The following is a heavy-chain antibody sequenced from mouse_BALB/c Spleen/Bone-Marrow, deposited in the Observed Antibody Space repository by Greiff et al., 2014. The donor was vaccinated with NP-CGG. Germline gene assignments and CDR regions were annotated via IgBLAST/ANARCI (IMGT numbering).Heavy chain of an antibody. V-gene: IGHV1-54*03. CDR2: INPGSGAT. D-gene: IGHD4-1*01. CDR3: ARRLTGTLYFDY. J-gene: IGHJ2*01. CDR1: GYAFTNYL. Sequence: QVQLQQSGAELVRPGTSVKVSCKASGYAFTNYLIEWVKQRPGQGLEWIGVINPGSGATNYNENFKGKATLTADKSSSTPYMQFSSLTSDDSAVYFCARRLTGTLYFDYWGQGTTLTVSS.